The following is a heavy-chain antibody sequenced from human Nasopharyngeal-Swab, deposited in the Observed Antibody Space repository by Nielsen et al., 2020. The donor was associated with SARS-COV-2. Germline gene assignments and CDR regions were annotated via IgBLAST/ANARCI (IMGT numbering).Heavy chain of an antibody. CDR2: IIPILPIT. CDR1: GGTFSSYG. D-gene: IGHD5-24*01. CDR3: ARGGWLRKDYYYSYYYMDV. V-gene: IGHV1-69*10. Sequence: SVKVSCKTSGGTFSSYGISWFRQAPGQGLEWMGGIIPILPITNYAQKFQDRVTITADKSTSAAYMELSSLRSEDTAAYYCARGGWLRKDYYYSYYYMDVWGKGTTVTVSS. J-gene: IGHJ6*03.